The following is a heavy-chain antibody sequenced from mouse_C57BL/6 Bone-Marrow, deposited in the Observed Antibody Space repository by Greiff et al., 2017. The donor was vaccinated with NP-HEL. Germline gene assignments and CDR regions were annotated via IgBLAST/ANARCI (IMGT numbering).Heavy chain of an antibody. V-gene: IGHV1-62-2*01. CDR2: FYPGSGSI. CDR3: ARDGDYFGSSYGYFDV. CDR1: GYTFTEYT. J-gene: IGHJ1*03. Sequence: QVQLQQSGAELVKPGASVKLSCKASGYTFTEYTIHWVKQRSGQGLEWIGWFYPGSGSIKYNEKFKDKATLTADKSSSPVYMALSRVTSEDSAVYFCARDGDYFGSSYGYFDVWGTGTTVTVSS. D-gene: IGHD1-1*01.